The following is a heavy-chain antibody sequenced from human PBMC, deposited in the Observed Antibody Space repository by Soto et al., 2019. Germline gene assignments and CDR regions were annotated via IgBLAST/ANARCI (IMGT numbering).Heavy chain of an antibody. J-gene: IGHJ6*02. CDR3: ARDWKGEEFTVTVPTHFSHYSGLDV. D-gene: IGHD4-17*01. CDR1: GYTFTSYY. Sequence: QVQLVQSGAEVREPGASVKVSCKTSGYTFTSYYLHWVRQAPGQGLEWMGMINPSGGSTRYAQKVPGRLTLTRDTSRTTVYMALRSLRSEDTAVYYCARDWKGEEFTVTVPTHFSHYSGLDVWGQGTTVTVSS. CDR2: INPSGGST. V-gene: IGHV1-46*01.